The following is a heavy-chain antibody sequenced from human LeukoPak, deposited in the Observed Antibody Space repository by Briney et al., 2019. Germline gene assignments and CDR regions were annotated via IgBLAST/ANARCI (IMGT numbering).Heavy chain of an antibody. CDR2: IYPGDSDT. D-gene: IGHD3-10*01. CDR1: GYSFTSYW. Sequence: GASLQISCKGSGYSFTSYWIGWVRQMPGKGLQWMGIIYPGDSDTTYSPSFQGQITISADKSISTAYLQWSSLKASDTAMYYCARRIIRGVITAPFDYWGQGALVTVSS. CDR3: ARRIIRGVITAPFDY. J-gene: IGHJ4*02. V-gene: IGHV5-51*01.